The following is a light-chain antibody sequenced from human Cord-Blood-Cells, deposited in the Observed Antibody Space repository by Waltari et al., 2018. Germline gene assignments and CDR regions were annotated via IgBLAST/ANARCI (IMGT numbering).Light chain of an antibody. J-gene: IGKJ2*01. CDR3: QHSYSTPYT. V-gene: IGKV1-39*01. Sequence: DIQMTQSPSSLSASVGDRVTITCRASQSLSSYLNWYQQKPGKAPKLLIYAASSLQSGVPSRISGSGAGTDFTLTMSSLQPDDVATYYCQHSYSTPYTFGQGTKLEIK. CDR1: QSLSSY. CDR2: AAS.